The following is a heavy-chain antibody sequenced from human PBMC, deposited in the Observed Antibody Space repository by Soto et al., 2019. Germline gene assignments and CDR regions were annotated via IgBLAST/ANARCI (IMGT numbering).Heavy chain of an antibody. Sequence: SETLSLTCTVSGGSISSYYWSWIRQPPGKGLQWIGYIYYSGSTNYNPSLKSRVTISIDTSKNQFSLKLSSVTAADTAVYYCARHGSGNYYNTWFDPWGQGTLVTVSS. CDR1: GGSISSYY. CDR2: IYYSGST. CDR3: ARHGSGNYYNTWFDP. V-gene: IGHV4-59*08. J-gene: IGHJ5*02. D-gene: IGHD3-10*01.